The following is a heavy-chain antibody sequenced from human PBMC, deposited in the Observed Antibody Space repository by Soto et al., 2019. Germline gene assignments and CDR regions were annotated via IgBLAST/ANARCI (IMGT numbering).Heavy chain of an antibody. CDR1: GFSLDTSGVG. CDR3: SHMESRVASYGLDV. J-gene: IGHJ6*02. V-gene: IGHV2-5*02. Sequence: QITLKESGPTLVKPTQTLTLTCTFSGFSLDTSGVGVAWIRQPPGKALEWLTLMYWDDDKRYSPSLRSRLTITKDTSENRVVLTMTNMDPVDTATYYCSHMESRVASYGLDVWGQGTTVTVSS. CDR2: MYWDDDK. D-gene: IGHD3-3*01.